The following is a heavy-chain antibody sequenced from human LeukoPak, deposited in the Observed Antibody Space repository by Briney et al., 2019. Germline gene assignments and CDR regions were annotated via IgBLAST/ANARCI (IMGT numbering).Heavy chain of an antibody. CDR3: AKNLSARSLVVAATFDAFDI. V-gene: IGHV3-23*01. Sequence: GGSLRLSCAASGFTFSSYAMSWVRQAPGKGLEWVSAISGSGGSTYYADSVKGRFTISRDNSKNTLYLQMNSLRAEDTGVYYRAKNLSARSLVVAATFDAFDIWGQGTMVTVSS. CDR1: GFTFSSYA. J-gene: IGHJ3*02. D-gene: IGHD2-15*01. CDR2: ISGSGGST.